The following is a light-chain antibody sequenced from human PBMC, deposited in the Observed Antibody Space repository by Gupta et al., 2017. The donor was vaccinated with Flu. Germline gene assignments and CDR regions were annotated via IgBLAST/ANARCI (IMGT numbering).Light chain of an antibody. Sequence: NIGSDLAWFQQRPGQAPRLLIYDASIRATGVPARFSGSWSGTEFTLTISILQSEDFAVYFCQQYNKWPPLTFGGGTQVEIK. V-gene: IGKV3D-15*03. J-gene: IGKJ4*01. CDR2: DAS. CDR3: QQYNKWPPLT. CDR1: NIGSD.